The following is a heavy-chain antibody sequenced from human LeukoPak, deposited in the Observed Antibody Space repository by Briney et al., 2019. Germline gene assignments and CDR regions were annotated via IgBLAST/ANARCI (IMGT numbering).Heavy chain of an antibody. D-gene: IGHD4-17*01. CDR3: ARALDAVTSYYFDY. CDR2: IYYSGST. Sequence: SETLSLTWSVATGSISSYYWSWIRQPPGKGLEWIGYIYYSGSTNYNPSLKSRVTISVDTSKNQFSLKLSSVTAADTAVYYCARALDAVTSYYFDYWGQGTLVTVSS. CDR1: TGSISSYY. V-gene: IGHV4-59*01. J-gene: IGHJ4*02.